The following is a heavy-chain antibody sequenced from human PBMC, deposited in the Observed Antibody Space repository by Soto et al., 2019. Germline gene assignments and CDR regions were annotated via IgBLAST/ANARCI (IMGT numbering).Heavy chain of an antibody. V-gene: IGHV1-8*01. D-gene: IGHD3-16*01. CDR2: LKPNSGNT. Sequence: QVQLVQSGAEVKKPGASVKVSCKASVYTFTIYDIKWVRQAPGHWLEWRVLLKPNSGNTGYAQKFQVSVTMTRNTSISAAYMELSSLRSEDTAVYYCARKCYGYYYYYGMDVWGQGPPVTVSS. J-gene: IGHJ6*02. CDR1: VYTFTIYD. CDR3: ARKCYGYYYYYGMDV.